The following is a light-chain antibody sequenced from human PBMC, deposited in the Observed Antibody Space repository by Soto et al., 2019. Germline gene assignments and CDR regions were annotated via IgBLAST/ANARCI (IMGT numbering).Light chain of an antibody. CDR3: QQRSNWRLT. CDR1: QSVSSY. CDR2: DAS. V-gene: IGKV3-11*01. Sequence: IVFTQSPATLSLSPGERATLSCRTSQSVSSYLAWYQQKPGQAPRLLIYDASNRATGIPARFSGSGSGTDFTLTISSLEPEDFAVYYCQQRSNWRLTFGGGTKVDIK. J-gene: IGKJ4*01.